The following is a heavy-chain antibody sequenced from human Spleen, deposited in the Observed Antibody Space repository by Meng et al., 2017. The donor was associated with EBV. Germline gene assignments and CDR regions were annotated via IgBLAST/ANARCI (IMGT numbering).Heavy chain of an antibody. D-gene: IGHD3-10*01. CDR3: ARDVPGSGSYYNDY. Sequence: QVQLQQWGAGLLKPSETLSLTCAVNGVSFSGYYCSWIRQTPGKGLEWIGEIDHTGSTNYNPSLRSRVTISIDTSKNQFSLKLSSVTAADTAVYFCARDVPGSGSYYNDYWGQGTLVTVSS. CDR1: GVSFSGYY. J-gene: IGHJ4*02. CDR2: IDHTGST. V-gene: IGHV4-34*01.